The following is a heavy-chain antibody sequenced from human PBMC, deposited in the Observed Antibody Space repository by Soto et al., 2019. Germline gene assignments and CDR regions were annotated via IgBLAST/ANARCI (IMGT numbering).Heavy chain of an antibody. CDR1: GGSISDNNW. CDR2: IYHRGTT. CDR3: ARHIGVAGTGGFDS. Sequence: QVQLQESGPGLVKPSGTLSLTCAVSGGSISDNNWWSWVRQPPGKGLEWSGEIYHRGTTNYNPPLKSRVTISMDKSKTQSSMVLNSVTAADSAVYYCARHIGVAGTGGFDSWGQGTVVTVSS. V-gene: IGHV4-4*02. D-gene: IGHD6-19*01. J-gene: IGHJ4*02.